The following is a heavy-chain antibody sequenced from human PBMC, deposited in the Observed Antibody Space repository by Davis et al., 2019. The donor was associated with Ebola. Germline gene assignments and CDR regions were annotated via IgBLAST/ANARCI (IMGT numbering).Heavy chain of an antibody. J-gene: IGHJ4*02. CDR3: VRGASSGWSIDY. Sequence: PGGSLRLSCAASGFTFSSYAMSWVRQAPGKGLEWVSSISSSSSYIYYADSVKGRFTISRDDAKNSLYLQMNSLRAEDTAVYYCVRGASSGWSIDYWGQGTLVTVSS. V-gene: IGHV3-21*01. CDR2: ISSSSSYI. CDR1: GFTFSSYA. D-gene: IGHD6-19*01.